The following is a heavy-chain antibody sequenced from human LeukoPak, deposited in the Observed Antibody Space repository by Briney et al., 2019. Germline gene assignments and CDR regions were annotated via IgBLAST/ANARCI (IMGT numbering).Heavy chain of an antibody. V-gene: IGHV3-20*04. Sequence: GGSLRLSCAASGFTFDDFGMNWVRQAPGKGLEWVSGVNWNGGSTSYADSVKGRFTISRDNAKTSLYLQMNSLRAEDTAVYYCARHLSGVTGYTYGRGIDYWGQGTLVTVSS. D-gene: IGHD5-18*01. CDR1: GFTFDDFG. J-gene: IGHJ4*02. CDR3: ARHLSGVTGYTYGRGIDY. CDR2: VNWNGGST.